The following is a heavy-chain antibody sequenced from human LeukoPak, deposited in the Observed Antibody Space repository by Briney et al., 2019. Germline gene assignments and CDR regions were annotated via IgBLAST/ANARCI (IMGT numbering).Heavy chain of an antibody. Sequence: PSETLSLTCTVSGGSISSGGYYGSWIRQHPGKGLEWIGYIYYSGSTYYNPSLKSRVTISVDTSKNQFSLKLSSVTAADTAVYYCARAEDPTRAFDIWGQGTMVTVSS. J-gene: IGHJ3*02. CDR3: ARAEDPTRAFDI. CDR1: GGSISSGGYY. V-gene: IGHV4-31*03. CDR2: IYYSGST.